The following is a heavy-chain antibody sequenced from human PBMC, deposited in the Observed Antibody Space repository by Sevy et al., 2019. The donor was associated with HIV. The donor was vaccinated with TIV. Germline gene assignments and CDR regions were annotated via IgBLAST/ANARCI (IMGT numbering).Heavy chain of an antibody. CDR1: GFTVNSNY. J-gene: IGHJ4*02. D-gene: IGHD5-18*01. CDR3: ARGKSGYGYALNY. Sequence: GGSLRLSCAASGFTVNSNYMTWVRQAPGKGLEGVSVIHSDDTTYHADSVKDRFTISRDNFKNTMYLHMSSLRAEDTAVYYCARGKSGYGYALNYWGQGTLVTVSS. V-gene: IGHV3-66*01. CDR2: IHSDDTT.